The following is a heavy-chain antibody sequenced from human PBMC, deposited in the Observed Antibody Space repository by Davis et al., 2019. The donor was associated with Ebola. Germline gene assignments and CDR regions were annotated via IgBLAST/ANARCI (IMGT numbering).Heavy chain of an antibody. Sequence: GGSLRLSCAASGFTFSSYAMSWVRQAPGKGLEWVSAISGSGGGTYYADSVKGRFTISRDNAKNSLYLQMNSLRAEDTAVYYCARWEWLRRAFDIWGQGTMVTVSS. J-gene: IGHJ3*02. CDR3: ARWEWLRRAFDI. CDR1: GFTFSSYA. V-gene: IGHV3-23*01. CDR2: ISGSGGGT. D-gene: IGHD5-12*01.